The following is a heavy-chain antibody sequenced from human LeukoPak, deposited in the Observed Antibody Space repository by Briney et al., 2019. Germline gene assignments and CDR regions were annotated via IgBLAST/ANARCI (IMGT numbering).Heavy chain of an antibody. Sequence: GGSLRLSCAASGFTFSSYAMSWVRQAPGKGLEWVSAISGGGGSTYYADSVKGRFTISRDNSKNTLYLQMNSLRAEDTAVYYCAKASIVVVPAAILDYWGQGTLVTVSS. D-gene: IGHD2-2*01. CDR1: GFTFSSYA. CDR2: ISGGGGST. J-gene: IGHJ4*02. V-gene: IGHV3-23*01. CDR3: AKASIVVVPAAILDY.